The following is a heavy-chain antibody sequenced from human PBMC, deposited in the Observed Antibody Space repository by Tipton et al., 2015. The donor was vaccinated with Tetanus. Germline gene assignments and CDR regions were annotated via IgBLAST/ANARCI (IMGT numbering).Heavy chain of an antibody. D-gene: IGHD3-3*01. V-gene: IGHV1-69*15. CDR1: GGGFSKFA. CDR3: ARIHDFLSGHFDL. Sequence: QSGAEVKKPGSSVKVSCKASGGGFSKFAISWVRQAPGQGLELMGTIIPAFTTVTYEQKFRGRVTITADGSTSTAYMELSSVTAADTAVYYCARIHDFLSGHFDLWGQGTLVTVSS. CDR2: IIPAFTTV. J-gene: IGHJ4*02.